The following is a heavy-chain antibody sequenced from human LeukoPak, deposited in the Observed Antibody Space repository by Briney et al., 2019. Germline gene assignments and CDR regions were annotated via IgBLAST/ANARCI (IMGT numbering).Heavy chain of an antibody. CDR2: ISAYNGNT. V-gene: IGHV1-18*01. D-gene: IGHD3-9*01. CDR1: GYTFTSYG. J-gene: IGHJ5*02. Sequence: ASVKVSCKASGYTFTSYGISWVRQAPGQGLEWMGWISAYNGNTNYAQKLQGRVTTTTDTSTSTAYMELRSLRSDDTAVYYCAREALEELDILTGYSNWFDPWGQGTLVTVSS. CDR3: AREALEELDILTGYSNWFDP.